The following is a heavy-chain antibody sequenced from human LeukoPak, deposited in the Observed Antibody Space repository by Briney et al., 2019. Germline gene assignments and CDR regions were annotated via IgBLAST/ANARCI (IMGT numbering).Heavy chain of an antibody. D-gene: IGHD2-2*01. V-gene: IGHV1-2*02. Sequence: GASVKVSCEASGYTFTGYYIHWVRQAPGQGLEWMGWINPSSGDSNHTQKFQGRVTMTRDTSVSTAYMELSNLRSDDTAVYYCARDRVYCSGTSCYVTSVDNWGQGTLVTVSS. CDR2: INPSSGDS. CDR1: GYTFTGYY. CDR3: ARDRVYCSGTSCYVTSVDN. J-gene: IGHJ4*02.